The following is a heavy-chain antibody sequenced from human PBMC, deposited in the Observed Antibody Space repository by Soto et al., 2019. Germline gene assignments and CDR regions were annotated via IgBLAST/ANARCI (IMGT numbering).Heavy chain of an antibody. CDR1: GFTFSSYW. CDR3: ARETYYGSGGHYYYGMDV. D-gene: IGHD3-10*01. J-gene: IGHJ6*02. V-gene: IGHV3-7*01. CDR2: IKQDGSEK. Sequence: PVGSLRLSCAASGFTFSSYWMSWVRQAPGKGLEWVANIKQDGSEKYYVDSVKGRFTISRDNAKNSLYLQMNSLRAEDTAVYYCARETYYGSGGHYYYGMDVWGQGTTVTVSS.